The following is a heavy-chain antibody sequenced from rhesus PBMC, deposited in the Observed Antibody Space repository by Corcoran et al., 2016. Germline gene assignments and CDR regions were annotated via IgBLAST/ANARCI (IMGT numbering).Heavy chain of an antibody. V-gene: IGHV3S25*01. J-gene: IGHJ6*01. Sequence: EVQLVESGGGLVQPGGSRGLSCAASGFTFRSYGSDWVRQAPGKGLEWISTIIGGGGSTSYADSVKGRFTISRDNSKNTLSLQMNSLRAEDTAVYYCAKRHCTGSDCYALDSWGQGVVVTVSS. D-gene: IGHD2-21*01. CDR3: AKRHCTGSDCYALDS. CDR1: GFTFRSYG. CDR2: IIGGGGST.